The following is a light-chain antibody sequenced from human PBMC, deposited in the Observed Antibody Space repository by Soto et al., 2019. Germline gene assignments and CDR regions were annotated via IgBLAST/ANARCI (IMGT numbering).Light chain of an antibody. CDR3: QQYNNWPLT. V-gene: IGKV3-15*01. CDR2: DAS. J-gene: IGKJ4*01. Sequence: EILMTQSPTPLSVSPGERATLSCRASHRVNTYLAWYQQRLGQAPRLLIYDASTRATGIPARFSGSGSGTEFTLTISSLQSEDFAVYYCQQYNNWPLTFGGGTKVDIK. CDR1: HRVNTY.